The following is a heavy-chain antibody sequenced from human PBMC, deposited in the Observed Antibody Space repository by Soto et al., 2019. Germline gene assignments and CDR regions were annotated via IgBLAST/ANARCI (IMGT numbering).Heavy chain of an antibody. Sequence: GASVKVSCKVSRYTLPELFMHWGRQAPGKGLEWMGGFDPEDGETIYAQKLQGRVTMTTDTSTSTAYMELRSLRSDDTAVYYCASLLTGYPDYWGQGTLVTVSS. J-gene: IGHJ4*02. CDR1: RYTLPELF. V-gene: IGHV1-24*01. CDR3: ASLLTGYPDY. CDR2: FDPEDGET. D-gene: IGHD3-9*01.